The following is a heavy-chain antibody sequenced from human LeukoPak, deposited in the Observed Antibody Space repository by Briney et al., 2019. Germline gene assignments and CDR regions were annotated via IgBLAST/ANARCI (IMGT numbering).Heavy chain of an antibody. Sequence: SQTLSLTCAISGDSVSSNSAVWNWIRQSPSRGLEWLGRTYYRSKWYHDYAVSVKSRIIINPDTSKNQFSLQLNSVTPEDTAVYYCAGAGSYFVFWGQGTLVTVSS. J-gene: IGHJ4*02. CDR2: TYYRSKWYH. V-gene: IGHV6-1*01. D-gene: IGHD1-26*01. CDR3: AGAGSYFVF. CDR1: GDSVSSNSAV.